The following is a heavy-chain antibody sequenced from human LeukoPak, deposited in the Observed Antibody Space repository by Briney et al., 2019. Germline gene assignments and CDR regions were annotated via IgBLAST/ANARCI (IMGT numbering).Heavy chain of an antibody. D-gene: IGHD6-6*01. CDR3: AKVYSSSSRDAFDV. J-gene: IGHJ3*01. CDR1: GGSFSGYY. V-gene: IGHV4-34*01. CDR2: INHSGST. Sequence: SETMSLTCAVYGGSFSGYYWSWIRQPPGKGLEWIGEINHSGSTKYNASHESQVTMSVETSKNQFTLKLNSVTAADTAVYYCAKVYSSSSRDAFDVWGPGTMVTVSS.